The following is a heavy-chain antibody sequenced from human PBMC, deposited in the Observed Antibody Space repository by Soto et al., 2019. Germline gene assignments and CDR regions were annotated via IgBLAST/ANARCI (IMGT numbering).Heavy chain of an antibody. J-gene: IGHJ4*02. CDR2: ISSSSSYI. Sequence: PGGSLRLSCAASGFTFSSYSMNWVRQAPGKGLEWVSSISSSSSYIYYADSVKGRFTISRDNAKNSLYLQMNSLRAEDTAVYYCASGAYYYDSSGYYYYWGQGTLVTVPS. D-gene: IGHD3-22*01. V-gene: IGHV3-21*01. CDR3: ASGAYYYDSSGYYYY. CDR1: GFTFSSYS.